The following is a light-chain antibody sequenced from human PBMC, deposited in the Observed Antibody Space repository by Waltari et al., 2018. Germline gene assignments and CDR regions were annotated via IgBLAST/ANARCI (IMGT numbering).Light chain of an antibody. V-gene: IGLV2-23*02. Sequence: QSALTQPASVSGSPGQSITISCPGTRSDVGNYKRVSWYQQHPGKAPKLMIYAVSKRPSGVSDLFSGSKSGDMASLTIAGRQPEDEAEYFCSSYAGSSKGVFGGGTKVTVL. CDR1: RSDVGNYKR. J-gene: IGLJ2*01. CDR3: SSYAGSSKGV. CDR2: AVS.